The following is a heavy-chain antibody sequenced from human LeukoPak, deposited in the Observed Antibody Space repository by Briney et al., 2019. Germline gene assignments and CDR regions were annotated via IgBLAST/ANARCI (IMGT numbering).Heavy chain of an antibody. J-gene: IGHJ4*02. CDR3: AKVISSYSGYDSY. CDR1: GISFNNYG. Sequence: GGSLRLSCAASGISFNNYGMSWVRQAPGKWLECVSSISNGGHHTYYAASVRGRFTISRDNSKNTLYLQMDSLRAADTAVYYCAKVISSYSGYDSYWGQGTLVTVSS. CDR2: ISNGGHHT. V-gene: IGHV3-23*01. D-gene: IGHD5-12*01.